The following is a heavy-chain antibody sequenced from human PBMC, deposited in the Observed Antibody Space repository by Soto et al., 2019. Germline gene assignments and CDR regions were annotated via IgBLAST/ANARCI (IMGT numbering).Heavy chain of an antibody. CDR2: INHSGST. CDR1: GGSFSGYY. Sequence: SETLSLTCAVYGGSFSGYYWSWIRQPPGKGLEWIGEINHSGSTNYNPSLKSRVTISVDTSKNQFSLKLSSVTAADTAVYYCARGRYYFDYWGQGTLVTVSS. CDR3: ARGRYYFDY. V-gene: IGHV4-34*01. J-gene: IGHJ4*02.